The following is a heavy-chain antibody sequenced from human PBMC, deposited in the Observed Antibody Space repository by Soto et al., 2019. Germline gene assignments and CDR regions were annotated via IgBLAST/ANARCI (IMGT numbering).Heavy chain of an antibody. D-gene: IGHD4-17*01. CDR1: GFTVNSNY. Sequence: GGSLRLSCAASGFTVNSNYMSWVRQAPGKGLEWVSVIYSDGSTYYADSVKGRFIISRDNSNNTLYFQMNSLRAADTAVYYCARHVYGDYSVWYFDLWGRGTLVTVSS. J-gene: IGHJ2*01. V-gene: IGHV3-66*04. CDR3: ARHVYGDYSVWYFDL. CDR2: IYSDGST.